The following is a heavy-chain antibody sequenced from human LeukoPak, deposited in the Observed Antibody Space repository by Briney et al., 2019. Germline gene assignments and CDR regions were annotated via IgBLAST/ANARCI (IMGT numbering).Heavy chain of an antibody. CDR3: AKDGIQLWLSGWFDP. D-gene: IGHD5-18*01. Sequence: GGSLRLSCAASGFTFSNAWMSWVRQAPGKGLEWVGRIKSKTDGGTTDYAAPVKGRFTISRDDSKNTLYLQMNSLKTEDTAVYYCAKDGIQLWLSGWFDPWGQGTLVTVSS. V-gene: IGHV3-15*01. J-gene: IGHJ5*02. CDR2: IKSKTDGGTT. CDR1: GFTFSNAW.